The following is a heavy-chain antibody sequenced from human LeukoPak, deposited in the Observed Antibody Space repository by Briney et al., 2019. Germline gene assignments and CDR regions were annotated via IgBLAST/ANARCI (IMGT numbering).Heavy chain of an antibody. Sequence: PSETLSLTCAVYGGSFSGYYWSWIRQPPGKGLEWIGEINHSGSTNYNPSLKSRVTISVDTSKNQFSLKLTSVTAADTAVYYCAHFKGGSFDFWAKGQWSPSLQ. CDR2: INHSGST. J-gene: IGHJ3*01. CDR3: AHFKGGSFDF. CDR1: GGSFSGYY. D-gene: IGHD1-26*01. V-gene: IGHV4-34*01.